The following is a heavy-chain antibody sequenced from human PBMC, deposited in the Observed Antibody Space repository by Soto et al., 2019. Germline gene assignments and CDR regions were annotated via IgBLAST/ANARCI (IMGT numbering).Heavy chain of an antibody. CDR1: GFTFSSYW. CDR3: ARDYSSSWFGFDP. D-gene: IGHD6-13*01. Sequence: EVQLVESGGGLVQPGGSLRLSCAASGFTFSSYWMSWVRQAPGKGLEWVANIKQDGSEKYYVDSVKGRFTISRDNAKNSLYLQMNSLRAEDTAVYYCARDYSSSWFGFDPWGQGTLVTVSS. CDR2: IKQDGSEK. J-gene: IGHJ5*02. V-gene: IGHV3-7*04.